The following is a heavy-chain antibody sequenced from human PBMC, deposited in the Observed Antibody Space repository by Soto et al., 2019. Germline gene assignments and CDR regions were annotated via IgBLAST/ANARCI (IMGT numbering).Heavy chain of an antibody. CDR3: AKRTSGTTWGESDY. Sequence: QVQVMQSGAEVKKPGDSVKVSCKTSGYIFSDYGINWVRQAPGQGLEWMGWISGYSGNANLAQKFQRRVTMTTDKSTRTAYMELRRLRSDDTAVYYCAKRTSGTTWGESDYWGQGTLVTVSS. V-gene: IGHV1-18*04. D-gene: IGHD4-17*01. CDR2: ISGYSGNA. J-gene: IGHJ4*02. CDR1: GYIFSDYG.